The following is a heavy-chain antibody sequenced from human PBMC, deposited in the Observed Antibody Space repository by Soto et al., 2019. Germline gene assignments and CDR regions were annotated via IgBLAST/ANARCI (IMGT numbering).Heavy chain of an antibody. CDR2: ISDSGHSI. CDR3: ARGGGGRAFDI. Sequence: GGSLRLSCSASGFTFSHYSMTWIRQAAGKGLEWVSSISDSGHSIHYGDSVKGRFTISRDNARNSLSLQMNSLTADDTAVFYCARGGGGRAFDIWGQGTVVTFSS. CDR1: GFTFSHYS. J-gene: IGHJ3*02. D-gene: IGHD2-15*01. V-gene: IGHV3-11*01.